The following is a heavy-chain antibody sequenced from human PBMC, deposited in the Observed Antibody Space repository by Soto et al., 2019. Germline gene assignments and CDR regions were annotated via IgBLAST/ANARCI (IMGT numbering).Heavy chain of an antibody. CDR3: ARTGTTNAFDI. D-gene: IGHD1-1*01. J-gene: IGHJ3*02. Sequence: GGSLRLSGAASGFTFSSYSMNWVRQAPGKGLEWVSSISSSSYIYYADSVKGRFTISRDNAKNSLYLQMNSLRAEDTAVYYCARTGTTNAFDIWGQGTMVTVSS. CDR1: GFTFSSYS. CDR2: ISSSSYI. V-gene: IGHV3-21*01.